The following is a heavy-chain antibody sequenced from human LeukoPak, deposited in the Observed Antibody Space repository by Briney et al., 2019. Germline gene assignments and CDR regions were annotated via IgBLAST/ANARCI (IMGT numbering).Heavy chain of an antibody. CDR2: IYYSGST. CDR1: GGSISSSSYY. J-gene: IGHJ6*03. D-gene: IGHD5-18*01. CDR3: AREVNGYSYGYVYYYYYMDV. Sequence: PSETLSLTCTVSGGSISSSSYYWGWIRQPPGKGLEWIGSIYYSGSTYYNPSLKSRVTISVDTSKNQFSLKLSSVTAADTAVYYCAREVNGYSYGYVYYYYYMDVWGKGTTVTVSS. V-gene: IGHV4-39*07.